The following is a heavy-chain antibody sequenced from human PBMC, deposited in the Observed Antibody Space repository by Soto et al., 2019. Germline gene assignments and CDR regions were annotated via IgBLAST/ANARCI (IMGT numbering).Heavy chain of an antibody. CDR1: GGSIISVGFS. CDR3: AREGSATTPGWFDP. Sequence: ASETLSLTCTVSGGSIISVGFSWSWIRHHPGKGLEWIGYVYHSGTTYYNPSLESRATISVDTSKNQFSLKLSSVTAADTAVYYCAREGSATTPGWFDPWGQGIQVTVSS. CDR2: VYHSGTT. D-gene: IGHD1-7*01. J-gene: IGHJ5*02. V-gene: IGHV4-31*03.